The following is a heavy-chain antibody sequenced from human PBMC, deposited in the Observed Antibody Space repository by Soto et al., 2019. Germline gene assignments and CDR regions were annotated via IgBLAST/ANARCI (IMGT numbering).Heavy chain of an antibody. V-gene: IGHV1-18*04. D-gene: IGHD2-21*01. CDR2: ISAYNGDT. J-gene: IGHJ4*02. Sequence: QVPLLQSGAEVKQPGASVMVSCKASGYTFTSYGVSWVRQAPGQGLEWMGWISAYNGDTKYSQKFQGRISLTTDTYTRTAYMELRSLRSDDTAVYYCARVPSYSTLDYWGQGTLVTVSS. CDR1: GYTFTSYG. CDR3: ARVPSYSTLDY.